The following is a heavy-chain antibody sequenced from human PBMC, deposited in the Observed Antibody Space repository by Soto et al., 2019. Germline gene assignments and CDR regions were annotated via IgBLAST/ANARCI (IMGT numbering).Heavy chain of an antibody. J-gene: IGHJ4*02. V-gene: IGHV5-51*01. CDR3: ARVPVDSSGYLDY. D-gene: IGHD3-22*01. CDR1: GYSFTSYW. CDR2: IYPGDSDT. Sequence: GESLKISGKGSGYSFTSYWIGWVRQMPGKGLEWMGIIYPGDSDTRYSPSFQGQVTISADKSISTAYLQWSSLKASDTAMYYCARVPVDSSGYLDYWGQGTLVTVSS.